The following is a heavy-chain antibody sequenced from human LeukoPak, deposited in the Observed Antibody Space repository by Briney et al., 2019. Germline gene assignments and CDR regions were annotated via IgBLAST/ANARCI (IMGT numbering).Heavy chain of an antibody. CDR3: TRPIYCSTSGCQGYYFDY. CDR1: GFTFRDYA. CDR2: IRSKASGETT. D-gene: IGHD2-2*01. J-gene: IGHJ4*02. V-gene: IGHV3-49*04. Sequence: GGSLRLSCTASGFTFRDYAMSWVRQAPGKGLEWVALIRSKASGETTEYAASVRGRFTILRDDSKSIAYLQMNSLKAEDAAVYYCTRPIYCSTSGCQGYYFDYWGQGTLVTVSS.